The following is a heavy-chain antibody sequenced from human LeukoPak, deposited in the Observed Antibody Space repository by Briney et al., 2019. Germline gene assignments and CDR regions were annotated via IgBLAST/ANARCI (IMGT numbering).Heavy chain of an antibody. CDR3: AKDRTVGASYWHFDL. CDR1: GVTLSNYA. V-gene: IGHV3-23*01. CDR2: ISSSGSGGNT. D-gene: IGHD1-26*01. J-gene: IGHJ2*01. Sequence: GGSLRLSCVASGVTLSNYAMSWARQAPGKGLEWASGISSSGSGGNTYYADSVKGRFTISRDSSRNTLFLHMNTLRAEDTAIYYCAKDRTVGASYWHFDLWGRGTLVTVSS.